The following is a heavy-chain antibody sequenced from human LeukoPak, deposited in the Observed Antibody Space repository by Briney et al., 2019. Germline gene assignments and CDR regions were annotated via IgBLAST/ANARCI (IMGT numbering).Heavy chain of an antibody. V-gene: IGHV3-30-3*01. CDR1: GFTFSNYA. Sequence: GRSLPLSCAASGFTFSNYAMNWVRQAPGKGLEWVAVISYDGSNKYYADSVKGRFTISRDNSKNTLYLQMSSLRVEDTAVYYCARDGAPYCSGGRCNSAYWGQGTLVTVSS. CDR3: ARDGAPYCSGGRCNSAY. J-gene: IGHJ4*02. CDR2: ISYDGSNK. D-gene: IGHD2-15*01.